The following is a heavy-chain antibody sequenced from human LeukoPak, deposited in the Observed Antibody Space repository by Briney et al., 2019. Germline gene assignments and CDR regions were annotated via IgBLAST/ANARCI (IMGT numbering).Heavy chain of an antibody. CDR1: GYTFTSYY. V-gene: IGHV1-46*01. CDR3: ARDWRPYCSSTSCYEGDYYYYGMDV. D-gene: IGHD2-2*01. CDR2: INPSGGST. J-gene: IGHJ6*02. Sequence: ASVKVSCKASGYTFTSYYMHWVRQAPGQGLEWMGIINPSGGSTSYAQKFQGRVTMTRDTSTSTVYMELSSLRSEDTAVYYCARDWRPYCSSTSCYEGDYYYYGMDVWGQGTTVTVSS.